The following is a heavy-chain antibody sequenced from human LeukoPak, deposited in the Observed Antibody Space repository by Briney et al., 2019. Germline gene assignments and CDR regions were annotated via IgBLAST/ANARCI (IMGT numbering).Heavy chain of an antibody. D-gene: IGHD3-22*01. V-gene: IGHV3-30-3*01. CDR2: ISYDGSNK. J-gene: IGHJ4*02. CDR3: ASARTYYYDSSGYYEDDY. CDR1: GFTFSSYW. Sequence: GGSLRLSCAASGFTFSSYWMHWVRQAPGKGLEWVAVISYDGSNKYYADSVKGRFTISRDNSKNTLYLQMNSLRAEDTAVYCCASARTYYYDSSGYYEDDYWGQGTLVTVSS.